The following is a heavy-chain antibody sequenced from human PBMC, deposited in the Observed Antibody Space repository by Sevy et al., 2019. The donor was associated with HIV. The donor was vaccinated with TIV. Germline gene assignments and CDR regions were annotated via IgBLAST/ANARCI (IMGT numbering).Heavy chain of an antibody. CDR1: GGSISSYY. V-gene: IGHV4-59*08. CDR3: ARRYGDYYYYMDV. Sequence: SETLSLTCTVSGGSISSYYWSWIRQPPGKGLEWIGYIYYSGSTNYNPSLKSRVTISVDTSKNQFSLKLSSVTAADTAVYYCARRYGDYYYYMDVWGKGTTVTVSS. J-gene: IGHJ6*03. D-gene: IGHD4-17*01. CDR2: IYYSGST.